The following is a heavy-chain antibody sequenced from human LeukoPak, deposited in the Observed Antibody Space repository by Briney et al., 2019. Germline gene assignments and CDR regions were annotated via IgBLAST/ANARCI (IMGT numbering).Heavy chain of an antibody. D-gene: IGHD6-19*01. J-gene: IGHJ6*02. CDR1: GGSISSYY. V-gene: IGHV4-59*01. CDR3: ASTSGWYSDYYYYGMDV. Sequence: SETLSLTCTVSGGSISSYYWSWVRQPPGKGLEWIGYIYYRGSTNYNPSLKSRVTISVDTSKNQFSLKLSSVTAADTAVYYCASTSGWYSDYYYYGMDVWGQGTTVTVSS. CDR2: IYYRGST.